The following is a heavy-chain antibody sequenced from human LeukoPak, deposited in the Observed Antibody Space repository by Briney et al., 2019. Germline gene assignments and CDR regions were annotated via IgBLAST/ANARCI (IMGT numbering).Heavy chain of an antibody. CDR1: GGSISSSIYY. V-gene: IGHV4-39*01. Sequence: PSETLSLTCTVSGGSISSSIYYWGWIRQPPGKGLEWIATTSDGSTYYSPSLKSRVTISVDTSKNQFSLILASVTAAGTAVYYCARRSGSGDSRRPFDYWGQGTLVTVSS. CDR2: TSDGST. J-gene: IGHJ4*02. CDR3: ARRSGSGDSRRPFDY. D-gene: IGHD4-17*01.